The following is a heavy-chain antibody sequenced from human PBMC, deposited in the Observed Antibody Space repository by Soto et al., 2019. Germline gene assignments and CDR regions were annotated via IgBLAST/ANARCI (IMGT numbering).Heavy chain of an antibody. V-gene: IGHV1-2*04. CDR1: GYTFTGYY. D-gene: IGHD3-22*01. CDR2: INPNSGGA. CDR3: ARGDSAYYYVSSGYSIYYIDF. Sequence: ASVKVSCKASGYTFTGYYMHWVRQAPGQGLEWMGWINPNSGGANYAQKFQGWVTMTRDTSISTAYMELSRLRSDDTAVYYCARGDSAYYYVSSGYSIYYIDFWGPGTLVNVSS. J-gene: IGHJ4*02.